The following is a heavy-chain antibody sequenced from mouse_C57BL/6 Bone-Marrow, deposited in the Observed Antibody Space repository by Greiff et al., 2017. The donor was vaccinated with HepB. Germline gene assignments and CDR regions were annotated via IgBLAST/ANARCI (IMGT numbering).Heavy chain of an antibody. CDR1: GYTFTSYW. CDR3: ARRDYGSSRYFDY. CDR2: IYPGSGST. V-gene: IGHV1-55*01. Sequence: VQLQQSGAELVKPGASVKMSCKASGYTFTSYWITWVKQRPGQGLEWIGDIYPGSGSTNYNEKFKSKATLTVDTSSSTAYMQLSSLTSEDSAVYYCARRDYGSSRYFDYWGQGTTLTVSS. D-gene: IGHD1-1*01. J-gene: IGHJ2*01.